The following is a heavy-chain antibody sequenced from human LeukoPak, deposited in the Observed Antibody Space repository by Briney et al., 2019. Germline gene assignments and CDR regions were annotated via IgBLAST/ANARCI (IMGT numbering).Heavy chain of an antibody. D-gene: IGHD4-23*01. CDR1: GFTFSSYS. V-gene: IGHV3-21*01. J-gene: IGHJ4*02. CDR3: ARDDGGLFDY. Sequence: GGSLRLSCAASGFTFSSYSMSWVRQAAGKGLEWVSSISSSSSYIYYADSVKGRFTISRDNAKNSLYLQMNSLRAEDTAVYYCARDDGGLFDYWGQGTLVTVSS. CDR2: ISSSSSYI.